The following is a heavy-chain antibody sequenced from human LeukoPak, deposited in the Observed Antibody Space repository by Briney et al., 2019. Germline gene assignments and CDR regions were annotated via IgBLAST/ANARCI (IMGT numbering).Heavy chain of an antibody. CDR2: ISGDRGRT. CDR3: SRGGTDDPFNS. V-gene: IGHV3-43*02. CDR1: GFTFDDYA. Sequence: GRSLRLSCAASGFTFDDYAMHWVRQAPGKGLEWVSLISGDRGRTHYADSVKGRFTISRDNAKDSLYLQMNSLRAEDTAVYYCSRGGTDDPFNSWGQGTLVTVSS. D-gene: IGHD1-1*01. J-gene: IGHJ4*02.